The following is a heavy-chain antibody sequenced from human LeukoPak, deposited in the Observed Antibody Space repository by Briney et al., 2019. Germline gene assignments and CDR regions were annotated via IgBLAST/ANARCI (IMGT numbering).Heavy chain of an antibody. D-gene: IGHD2-2*02. CDR3: ARDIIVVVPAAIQMGEHYPHYGMDV. CDR2: ISYDGSNK. J-gene: IGHJ6*02. V-gene: IGHV3-30-3*01. CDR1: GFTVSSNY. Sequence: PGGSLRLSCAASGFTVSSNYMSWVRQAPGKGLEWVAVISYDGSNKYYADSVKGRFTISRDNSKNTLYLQMNSLRAEDTAVYYCARDIIVVVPAAIQMGEHYPHYGMDVWGQGTTVTVSS.